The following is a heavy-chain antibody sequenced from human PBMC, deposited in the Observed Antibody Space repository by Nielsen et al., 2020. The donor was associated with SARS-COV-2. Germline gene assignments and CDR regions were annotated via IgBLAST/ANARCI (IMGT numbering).Heavy chain of an antibody. CDR3: AKVGWELLSRPAEYFQH. D-gene: IGHD1-26*01. CDR2: IIPIFGTA. Sequence: SVKVSCKASGYTFTGYYMHWVRQAPGQGLEWMGGIIPIFGTANYAQKFQGRVTITADESTSTAYMELSSLRSEDTAVYYCAKVGWELLSRPAEYFQHWGQGTLVTVSS. CDR1: GYTFTGYY. V-gene: IGHV1-69*13. J-gene: IGHJ1*01.